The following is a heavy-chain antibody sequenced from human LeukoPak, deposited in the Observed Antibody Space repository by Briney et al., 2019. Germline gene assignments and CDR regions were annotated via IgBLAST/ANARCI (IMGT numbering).Heavy chain of an antibody. CDR1: GYTFTGYY. D-gene: IGHD3-22*01. CDR3: ARDARGIVVVGDAFDI. Sequence: ASVKVSCKASGYTFTGYYIHWVRQAPGQGLEWMAWINPNSGGTNYARKFQGRVTMTRDTSISTAYMELSRLRSDDTAVYYCARDARGIVVVGDAFDIWGQGTMVTVSS. V-gene: IGHV1-2*02. CDR2: INPNSGGT. J-gene: IGHJ3*02.